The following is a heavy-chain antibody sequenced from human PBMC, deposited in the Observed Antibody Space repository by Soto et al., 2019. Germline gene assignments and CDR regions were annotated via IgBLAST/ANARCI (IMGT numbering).Heavy chain of an antibody. J-gene: IGHJ5*02. CDR2: IYYSGST. CDR3: ARKLELLSLSGETWFDP. V-gene: IGHV4-59*08. Sequence: SETLSLTCTVSGGSISSYYWSWIRQPPGKGLEWIGYIYYSGSTNYNPSLKSRVTISVDTSKNQFSLKLSSVTAADTAVYYCARKLELLSLSGETWFDPWGQGTLVTVSS. CDR1: GGSISSYY. D-gene: IGHD1-7*01.